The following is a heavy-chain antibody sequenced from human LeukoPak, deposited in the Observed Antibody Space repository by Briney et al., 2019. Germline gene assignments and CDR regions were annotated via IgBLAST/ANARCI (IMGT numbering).Heavy chain of an antibody. CDR1: GYTFTSYA. CDR2: MNPNSGNT. V-gene: IGHV1-8*01. CDR3: ARVPSEHYDFWSGYWYYFDY. Sequence: ASVKVSCKASGYTFTSYAINWVRQATGQGLEWMGWMNPNSGNTGYAQKFQGRVTMTRNTSISTAYMELSSLRSEDTAVYYCARVPSEHYDFWSGYWYYFDYWGQGTLVTVSS. D-gene: IGHD3-3*01. J-gene: IGHJ4*02.